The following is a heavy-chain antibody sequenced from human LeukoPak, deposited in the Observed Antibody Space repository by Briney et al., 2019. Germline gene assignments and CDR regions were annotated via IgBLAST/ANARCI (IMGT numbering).Heavy chain of an antibody. CDR2: ISAYNGNT. CDR3: ATSGRVVVPAAMAYDY. J-gene: IGHJ4*02. D-gene: IGHD2-2*01. V-gene: IGHV1-18*04. CDR1: GYTFTIYG. Sequence: ASVKLSCNASGYTFTIYGISWVRHCPGQGLERRGWISAYNGNTNYAQKLQGRVTMTTDTSTSTAYMELRSLRSDDTAVYHCATSGRVVVPAAMAYDYWGQGTLVTVSS.